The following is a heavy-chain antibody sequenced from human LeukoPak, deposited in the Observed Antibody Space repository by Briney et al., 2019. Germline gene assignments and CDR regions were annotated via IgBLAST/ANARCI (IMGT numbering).Heavy chain of an antibody. D-gene: IGHD1-26*01. J-gene: IGHJ5*02. V-gene: IGHV3-30*18. Sequence: GGSLRLSCAASGFTFSSYGMHRVRQAPGKGLEWVAVISYDGSNKYYADSVKGRFTISRDNSKNTLYLQMNSLRAEDTAVYYCAKGVQYRELGDWFDPWGQGTLVTVSS. CDR2: ISYDGSNK. CDR3: AKGVQYRELGDWFDP. CDR1: GFTFSSYG.